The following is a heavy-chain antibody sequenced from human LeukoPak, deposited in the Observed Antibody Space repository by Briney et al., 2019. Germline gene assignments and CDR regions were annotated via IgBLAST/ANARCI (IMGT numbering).Heavy chain of an antibody. CDR1: GFTFSSYA. CDR3: AKGVRFLDWWILDY. J-gene: IGHJ4*02. Sequence: GGSLRLSCAASGFTFSSYAMSWVRQAPGKGLEWVSAISGSDSTYYADSVKGRFTISRDNSKNTLYLQMNSLRAEDTAMYYCAKGVRFLDWWILDYWGQGSLVTVSS. CDR2: ISGSDST. D-gene: IGHD3-9*01. V-gene: IGHV3-23*01.